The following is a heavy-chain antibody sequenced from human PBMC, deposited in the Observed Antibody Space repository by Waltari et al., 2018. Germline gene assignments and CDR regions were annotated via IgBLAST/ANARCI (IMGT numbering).Heavy chain of an antibody. CDR3: AKALYSSGWYEGVDY. Sequence: VQLLESGGGLVQPGGSLRLSCAASGFTFSTYGMHWVRQAPGKGLEWVAFIRYDGSNKYYGDSVKGRFTISRDNSKNTLYLQMNSLRAEDMAVYYCAKALYSSGWYEGVDYWGQGTLVTVSS. D-gene: IGHD6-19*01. V-gene: IGHV3-30*02. J-gene: IGHJ4*02. CDR2: IRYDGSNK. CDR1: GFTFSTYG.